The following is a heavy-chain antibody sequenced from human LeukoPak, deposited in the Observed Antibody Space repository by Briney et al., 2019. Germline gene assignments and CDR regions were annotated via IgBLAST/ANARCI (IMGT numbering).Heavy chain of an antibody. D-gene: IGHD2-8*01. CDR2: ISSSSSYI. V-gene: IGHV3-21*01. CDR3: ARDPRTKDFDY. Sequence: GGFLRLSCAASGFTFSSYSMNWVRQAPGKGLEWVSSISSSSSYIYYADSVKGRFTISRDNAKNSLYLQMNSLRAEDTAVYYCARDPRTKDFDYWGQGALVTVSS. J-gene: IGHJ4*02. CDR1: GFTFSSYS.